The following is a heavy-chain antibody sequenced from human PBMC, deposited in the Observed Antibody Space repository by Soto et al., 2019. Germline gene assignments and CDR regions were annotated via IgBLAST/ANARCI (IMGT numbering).Heavy chain of an antibody. CDR3: AKGRHGSSYSAADY. V-gene: IGHV3-30*18. CDR2: RSYDGSNE. Sequence: VHLVESGGGVVQPGRSLRLSCAASGFTFSNFGMHWVRQAPGQGLEWVAVRSYDGSNEYYGDSVKGRFTISRDSSKNTLFLQMNSLRAEDTAVYYCAKGRHGSSYSAADYWGQGTRVTVSS. CDR1: GFTFSNFG. J-gene: IGHJ4*02. D-gene: IGHD6-6*01.